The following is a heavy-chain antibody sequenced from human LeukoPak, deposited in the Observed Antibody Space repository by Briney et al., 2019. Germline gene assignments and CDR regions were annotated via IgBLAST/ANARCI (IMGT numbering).Heavy chain of an antibody. CDR1: GFTFSSYA. Sequence: GRSLRLSCAASGFTFSSYAMHWVRQAPGKGLEWVSAVSGHGDTTDYVDSVKGRFTISRDNSRNTVRLQIDSLRIEDTGVYYCARGSTAAAPGWVYWGHGTLVTVSS. V-gene: IGHV3-23*01. J-gene: IGHJ4*01. CDR3: ARGSTAAAPGWVY. D-gene: IGHD6-19*01. CDR2: VSGHGDTT.